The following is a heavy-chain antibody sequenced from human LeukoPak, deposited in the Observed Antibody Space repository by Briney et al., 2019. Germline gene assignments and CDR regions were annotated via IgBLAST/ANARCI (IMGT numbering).Heavy chain of an antibody. Sequence: SETLSLTCTVSGGSISSSSYYWGWIRQPPGKGLEWIGSIYYSGSTYYNPSLKSRVTTSVDTSKNQFSLSLSSVTAADTAFYHCARGNGSSYFFDYWGQGTLVTVSS. CDR3: ARGNGSSYFFDY. CDR2: IYYSGST. J-gene: IGHJ4*02. CDR1: GGSISSSSYY. D-gene: IGHD6-6*01. V-gene: IGHV4-39*07.